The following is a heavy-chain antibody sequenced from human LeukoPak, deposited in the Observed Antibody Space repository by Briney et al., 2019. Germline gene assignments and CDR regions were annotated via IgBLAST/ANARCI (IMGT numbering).Heavy chain of an antibody. D-gene: IGHD2-15*01. J-gene: IGHJ3*02. CDR1: GGSISSSNYY. CDR3: ARGRMIDDAFDI. V-gene: IGHV4-39*07. Sequence: PSETLSLTCTVSGGSISSSNYYWGWIRQPPGKGLEWIGSIYYSGSTYYSPSLKSRVTISVDTSKNQFSLKLSSVTAADTAVYYCARGRMIDDAFDIWGQGTMVTVSS. CDR2: IYYSGST.